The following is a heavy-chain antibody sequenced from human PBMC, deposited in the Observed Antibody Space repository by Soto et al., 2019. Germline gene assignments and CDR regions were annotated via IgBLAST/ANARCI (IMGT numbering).Heavy chain of an antibody. Sequence: GGSLRLSCGASGIALEDYSMHWVRQAPGKGLEWVSGISWNSNTIAYADSVKGRFTISRDNAKNSLYLQMNSLRAEDTAFYYCAKDTGPNWGQGTLVTVSS. V-gene: IGHV3-9*01. CDR1: GIALEDYS. CDR3: AKDTGPN. J-gene: IGHJ4*02. CDR2: ISWNSNTI.